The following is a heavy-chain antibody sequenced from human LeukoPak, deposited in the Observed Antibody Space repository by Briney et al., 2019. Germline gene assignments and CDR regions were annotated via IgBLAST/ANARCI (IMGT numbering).Heavy chain of an antibody. CDR1: GGTFRTYA. CDR3: ARASTGYYYYYGMDV. CDR2: IIPIFGTA. J-gene: IGHJ6*02. Sequence: ASVKVSCKASGGTFRTYAINWVRQAPGQGLEWMGGIIPIFGTANYAQKFQGRVTITADESTSTAYMELSSLRSEDTAVYYCARASTGYYYYYGMDVWGQGTTVTVSS. V-gene: IGHV1-69*01.